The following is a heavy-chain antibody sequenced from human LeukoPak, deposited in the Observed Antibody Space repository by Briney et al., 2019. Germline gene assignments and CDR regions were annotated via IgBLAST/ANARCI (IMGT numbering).Heavy chain of an antibody. V-gene: IGHV1-18*01. CDR1: GYTFTSYG. D-gene: IGHD3-10*01. CDR2: ISAYNGNT. CDR3: ARDHGSAYYRAPRH. Sequence: ASVKVSCKASGYTFTSYGISWVRQAPGQGLEWMGWISAYNGNTNYAQKLQGRVTMTTDTSTSTAYMELRSLRSEDTAVYYCARDHGSAYYRAPRHWGQGTLVTVSS. J-gene: IGHJ4*02.